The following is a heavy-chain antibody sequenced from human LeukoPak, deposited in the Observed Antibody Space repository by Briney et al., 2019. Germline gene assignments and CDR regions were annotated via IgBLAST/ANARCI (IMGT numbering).Heavy chain of an antibody. V-gene: IGHV4-34*01. Sequence: SETLSLTCAVYGGSCSGYYWSWVRQPPGKGLEWIGEINHSGSTNYNPSLKSRVTISVDTSKNQFSLKLSSVTAADTAVYYCARGRRATMVRGVKYFDYWGQGTLVTVSS. D-gene: IGHD3-10*01. CDR2: INHSGST. CDR1: GGSCSGYY. CDR3: ARGRRATMVRGVKYFDY. J-gene: IGHJ4*02.